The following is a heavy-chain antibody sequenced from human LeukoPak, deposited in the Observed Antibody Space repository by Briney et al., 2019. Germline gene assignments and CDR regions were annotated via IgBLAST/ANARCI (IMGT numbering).Heavy chain of an antibody. CDR1: GFTSSSYR. Sequence: PGGSLRLSCAASGFTSSSYRMNSVRPAPGKGLEWVSYISSSSSTIYYAGSVKGRFTISRDNAKNSLYLQMNSLRAEDTAVYYCARGVSGSYYPNYWGQGTLVTVSS. V-gene: IGHV3-48*01. J-gene: IGHJ4*02. D-gene: IGHD3-10*01. CDR2: ISSSSSTI. CDR3: ARGVSGSYYPNY.